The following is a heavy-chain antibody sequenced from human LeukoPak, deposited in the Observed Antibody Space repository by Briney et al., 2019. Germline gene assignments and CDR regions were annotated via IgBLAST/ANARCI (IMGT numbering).Heavy chain of an antibody. D-gene: IGHD6-13*01. V-gene: IGHV4-59*01. CDR3: ARVYYSNSYDYWYFDL. CDR2: IYYSGST. J-gene: IGHJ2*01. CDR1: GGSISNYY. Sequence: SETLSLTCTVSGGSISNYYWSWIRQPPGKGLEWIGYIYYSGSTNYNPSLKSRVTISVDTSKNQFSLKLSSVTAADTAVYYCARVYYSNSYDYWYFDLWGRGTLVTVSS.